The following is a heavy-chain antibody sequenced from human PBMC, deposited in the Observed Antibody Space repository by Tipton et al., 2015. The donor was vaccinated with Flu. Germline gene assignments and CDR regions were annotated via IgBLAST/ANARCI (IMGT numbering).Heavy chain of an antibody. CDR1: GGSFSGYY. Sequence: TLSLTCAVYGGSFSGYYWSWIRQPPGKGLEWIGEINHSGSTNYNPSLKSRVTISVDTSKNQFSLKLSSVTAADTAVYYCARARQGFYYYYYMDVWGKGTTVTVSS. V-gene: IGHV4-34*01. CDR2: INHSGST. J-gene: IGHJ6*03. CDR3: ARARQGFYYYYYMDV.